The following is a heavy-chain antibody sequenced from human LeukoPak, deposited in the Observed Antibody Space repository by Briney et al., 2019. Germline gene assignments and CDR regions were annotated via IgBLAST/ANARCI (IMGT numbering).Heavy chain of an antibody. Sequence: GGSLRLSCAASGFTFSSYAVSWVRQAPGKGLEWVSSISGSGGSTYSADSVKGRFTISRDNSKNTLYLQMNSLRAEDTAVYYCAKTGSGYYFALTFFDYWGQGTLVTVSS. J-gene: IGHJ4*02. V-gene: IGHV3-23*01. CDR3: AKTGSGYYFALTFFDY. D-gene: IGHD3-22*01. CDR1: GFTFSSYA. CDR2: ISGSGGST.